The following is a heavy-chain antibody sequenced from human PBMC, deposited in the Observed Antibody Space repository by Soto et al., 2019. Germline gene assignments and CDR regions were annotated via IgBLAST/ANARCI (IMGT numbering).Heavy chain of an antibody. CDR1: GGTFSSYA. J-gene: IGHJ6*02. Sequence: SVKVSCKASGGTFSSYAISWVRQAPGQGLEWMGGIIPIFGTANYAQKFQGRATITADESTSTAYMELSSLRSEDTAVYYCAREGITIFGVVYYGMDVWGQGTTVTVS. V-gene: IGHV1-69*13. CDR2: IIPIFGTA. D-gene: IGHD3-3*01. CDR3: AREGITIFGVVYYGMDV.